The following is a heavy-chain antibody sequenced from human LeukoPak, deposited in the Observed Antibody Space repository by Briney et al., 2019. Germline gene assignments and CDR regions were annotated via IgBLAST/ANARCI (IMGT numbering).Heavy chain of an antibody. Sequence: GGSLRLSCAASGFTFSSYWMSWVRQAPGKRLEWVANIKQDGSEKYYVDSVKGRFTISRDNAKNSLYLQMNGLRAEDTAVHYCARDAMIVDDASDIWGQGTMVTVSS. V-gene: IGHV3-7*01. CDR3: ARDAMIVDDASDI. CDR1: GFTFSSYW. D-gene: IGHD3-22*01. CDR2: IKQDGSEK. J-gene: IGHJ3*02.